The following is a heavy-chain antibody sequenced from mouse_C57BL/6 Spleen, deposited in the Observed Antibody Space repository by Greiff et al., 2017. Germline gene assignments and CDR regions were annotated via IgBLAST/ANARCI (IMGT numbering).Heavy chain of an antibody. CDR3: ARGDYHSWFAD. J-gene: IGHJ3*01. V-gene: IGHV1-69*01. CDR1: GYTFTSYW. D-gene: IGHD2-4*01. CDR2: IDPSDSYT. Sequence: QVQLQQSGAELVMPGASVKLSCKASGYTFTSYWMHWVKQRPGQGLEWIGEIDPSDSYTNYNQKFKGKSTLTVDKSSSTAYMQLSSLTSEDSAVYYCARGDYHSWFADWGQGTLVTVSA.